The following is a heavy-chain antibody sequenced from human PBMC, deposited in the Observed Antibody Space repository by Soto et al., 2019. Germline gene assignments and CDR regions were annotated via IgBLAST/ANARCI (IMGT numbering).Heavy chain of an antibody. CDR2: ISSSSSTI. CDR1: GFTFSSYS. Sequence: GGSLRLSCAASGFTFSSYSMNWVRQAPGKGLEWVSYISSSSSTIYYADSVKGRFTISRDNAKNSLYLQMNSLRDEDTAVYYCARAREPEYSSSIFFDYWGRGTVVTVSS. J-gene: IGHJ4*01. V-gene: IGHV3-48*02. D-gene: IGHD6-6*01. CDR3: ARAREPEYSSSIFFDY.